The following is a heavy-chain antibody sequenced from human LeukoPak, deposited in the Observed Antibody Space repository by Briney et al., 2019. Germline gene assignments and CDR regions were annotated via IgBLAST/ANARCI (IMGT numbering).Heavy chain of an antibody. J-gene: IGHJ5*02. CDR3: ARLGRTYYDFWSGP. D-gene: IGHD3-3*01. CDR2: IYYRGST. V-gene: IGHV4-39*01. CDR1: Y. Sequence: YWGWIRQPPGKGLEWIGTIYYRGSTYYNPSLKSRVTISVDTSKNQFSLKLTSVTAADTAVYYCARLGRTYYDFWSGPWGQGTLVSVSS.